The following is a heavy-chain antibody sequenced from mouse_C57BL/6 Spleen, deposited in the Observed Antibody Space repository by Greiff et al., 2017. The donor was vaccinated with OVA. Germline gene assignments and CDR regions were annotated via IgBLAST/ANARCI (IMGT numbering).Heavy chain of an antibody. CDR1: GFTFTDYY. CDR2: IRHKANGYTT. V-gene: IGHV7-3*01. Sequence: VQLKQSGGGLVQPGGSLSLSCAASGFTFTDYYMSWVRQPPGKALEWLGFIRHKANGYTTEYSASVKGRFTISRDTSQSILYLQMNALRAEDSATYYCARYIYDYDGWDFVYWCQGTTLTVSS. J-gene: IGHJ2*01. CDR3: ARYIYDYDGWDFVY. D-gene: IGHD2-4*01.